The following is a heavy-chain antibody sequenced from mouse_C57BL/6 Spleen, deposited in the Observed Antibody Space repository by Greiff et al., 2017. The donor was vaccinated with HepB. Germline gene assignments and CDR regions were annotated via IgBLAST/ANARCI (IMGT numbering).Heavy chain of an antibody. V-gene: IGHV14-4*01. CDR2: IGPENGDT. CDR1: GFNIKDDY. J-gene: IGHJ4*01. Sequence: EVQLQQSGAELVRPGASVKLSCTASGFNIKDDYMHWVKQRPEQGLEWVGWIGPENGDTEYASKFQGKATITADTSSNTAYLQLSSLTSEDTAVYYCTKDSSGYRAMDYWGQGTSVTVSS. CDR3: TKDSSGYRAMDY. D-gene: IGHD3-2*02.